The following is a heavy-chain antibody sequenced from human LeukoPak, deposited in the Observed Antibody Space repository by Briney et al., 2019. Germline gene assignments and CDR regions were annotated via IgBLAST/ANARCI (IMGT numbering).Heavy chain of an antibody. CDR1: GGSFSGYY. Sequence: SETLSLTCAGYGGSFSGYYWSWIRQPPGKGLEWIGEINHSGSTNYNPSLNSRATISVDTTNNQFSLKLSSVTAADTAVYYCAGGNYSALGFDYWGQGTLVTVSS. J-gene: IGHJ4*02. CDR2: INHSGST. D-gene: IGHD4-4*01. CDR3: AGGNYSALGFDY. V-gene: IGHV4-34*01.